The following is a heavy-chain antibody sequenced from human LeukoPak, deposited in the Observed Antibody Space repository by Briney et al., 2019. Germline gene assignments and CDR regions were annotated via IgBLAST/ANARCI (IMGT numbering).Heavy chain of an antibody. CDR3: ARVSTGTTFIDY. Sequence: SETLSLTCTVSGYSISSGYYRGWIRQPPGKGLEWIGSIYHSGSTYYNPSLKSRVTISVDTSKNQFSLKLSSVTAADTAVYYCARVSTGTTFIDYWGQGTLVTVSS. V-gene: IGHV4-38-2*02. CDR1: GYSISSGYY. J-gene: IGHJ4*02. CDR2: IYHSGST. D-gene: IGHD1-1*01.